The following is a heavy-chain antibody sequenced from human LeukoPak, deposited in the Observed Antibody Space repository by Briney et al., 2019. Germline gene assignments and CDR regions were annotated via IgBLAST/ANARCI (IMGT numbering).Heavy chain of an antibody. CDR1: GFPFSSYE. Sequence: GGSLRLSCAASGFPFSSYEMHWVRQAPGKGLEWVSYISSSGSTIYYADSVKGRFTISRDNAKNSLYLQMNSLRAEDTAVYYCARDGDIDYGDYFDYWGQGTLVTVSS. CDR2: ISSSGSTI. J-gene: IGHJ4*02. V-gene: IGHV3-48*03. D-gene: IGHD4-17*01. CDR3: ARDGDIDYGDYFDY.